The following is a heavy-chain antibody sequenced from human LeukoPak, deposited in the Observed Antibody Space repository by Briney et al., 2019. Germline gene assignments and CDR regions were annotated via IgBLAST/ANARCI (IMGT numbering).Heavy chain of an antibody. CDR3: ARGDVAWLRGFDAFHI. V-gene: IGHV5-10-1*01. CDR2: IDTSDYYN. CDR1: GYSFNSYW. D-gene: IGHD5-12*01. Sequence: GESLKISWKGSGYSFNSYWNSWVRQGSGKGLGWGGRIDTSDYYNNYSPSFEGHVTISADTSISTAYLQWSSLKASDTAMYYCARGDVAWLRGFDAFHIWGQGTMVTVSS. J-gene: IGHJ3*02.